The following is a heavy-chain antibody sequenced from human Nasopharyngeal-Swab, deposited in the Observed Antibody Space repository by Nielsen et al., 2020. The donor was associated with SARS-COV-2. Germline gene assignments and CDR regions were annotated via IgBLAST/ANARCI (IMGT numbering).Heavy chain of an antibody. V-gene: IGHV3-23*01. J-gene: IGHJ4*02. Sequence: GESLKISCAASGFTFSSYSMSWLRQAPGKGLEWVSTITGNGDTTYYADSVKGRFTISRDNSENTVYLQMKSLRAEDTGVYYCASLRADTPDFAYWGQGTLVTVSS. CDR1: GFTFSSYS. CDR3: ASLRADTPDFAY. CDR2: ITGNGDTT. D-gene: IGHD2-15*01.